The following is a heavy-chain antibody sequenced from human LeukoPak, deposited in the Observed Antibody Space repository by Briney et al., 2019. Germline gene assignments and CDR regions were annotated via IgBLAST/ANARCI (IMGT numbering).Heavy chain of an antibody. Sequence: GGSLRLSCAASGFTFSSYWMSWVRQAPGKGLEWVANIKQDGSEKYYVDSVKGRFTISRDNAKNSLYLQMNSLRAEDTAVYYCARSSTMVRGVIRYFQHWGQGTLVTVSS. CDR1: GFTFSSYW. J-gene: IGHJ1*01. CDR2: IKQDGSEK. D-gene: IGHD3-10*01. CDR3: ARSSTMVRGVIRYFQH. V-gene: IGHV3-7*01.